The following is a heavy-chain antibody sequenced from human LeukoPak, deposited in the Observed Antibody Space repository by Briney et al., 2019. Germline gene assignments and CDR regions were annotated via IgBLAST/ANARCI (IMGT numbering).Heavy chain of an antibody. Sequence: SETLSLTCTVSGGSISSYYWSWIRQPPGKGLEWIGYIYYSGSTNYNPSLKSRVTISVDTSKNQFSLKLSSVTAADTAVYYCARDPSGYYYMDVWGKGTTVTVSS. CDR2: IYYSGST. V-gene: IGHV4-59*12. CDR3: ARDPSGYYYMDV. D-gene: IGHD1-26*01. CDR1: GGSISSYY. J-gene: IGHJ6*03.